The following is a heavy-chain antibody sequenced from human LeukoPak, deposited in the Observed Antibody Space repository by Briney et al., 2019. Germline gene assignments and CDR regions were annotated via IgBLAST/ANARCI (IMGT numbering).Heavy chain of an antibody. CDR3: ARLGGGDGYFDY. J-gene: IGHJ4*02. CDR2: IYYSGST. CDR1: GGSISSYY. V-gene: IGHV4-59*08. Sequence: PAETLSLTCTVSGGSISSYYWSWIRQPPGKGLEWIGYIYYSGSTNYNPSLKSRVTISVDTSKNQFSLKLSSVTAADTAVYYCARLGGGDGYFDYWGQGTLASVSS. D-gene: IGHD2-21*02.